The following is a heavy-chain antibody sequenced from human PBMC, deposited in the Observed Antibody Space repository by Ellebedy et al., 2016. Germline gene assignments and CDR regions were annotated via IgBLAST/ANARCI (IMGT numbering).Heavy chain of an antibody. CDR2: IYTSGST. Sequence: SETLSLXXTVSGGSISSYYWSWIRQPAGKGLEWIGRIYTSGSTNYNPSLKSRVTMSVDTSKNQFSLKLSSVTAADTAVYYCARDYRIAAAGFSYYYGMDVWGQGTTVTVSS. J-gene: IGHJ6*02. V-gene: IGHV4-4*07. D-gene: IGHD6-13*01. CDR1: GGSISSYY. CDR3: ARDYRIAAAGFSYYYGMDV.